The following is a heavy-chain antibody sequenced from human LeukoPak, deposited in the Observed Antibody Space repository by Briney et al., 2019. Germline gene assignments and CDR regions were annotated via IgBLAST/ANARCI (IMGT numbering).Heavy chain of an antibody. CDR3: IRDFRSADL. CDR1: EFTFSAYW. V-gene: IGHV3-74*01. J-gene: IGHJ5*02. CDR2: IYVDGRTT. Sequence: PGGSLRLSCAASEFTFSAYWMHWVRQPPGKGLVWVSRIYVDGRTTNYADSVKGRFTISRDNAKNTVYLEMNSLSVEDTATYYCIRDFRSADLWGQGTLVTVTS.